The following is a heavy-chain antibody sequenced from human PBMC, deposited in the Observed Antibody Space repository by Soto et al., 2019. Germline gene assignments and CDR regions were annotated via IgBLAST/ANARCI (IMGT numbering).Heavy chain of an antibody. CDR1: GGPFRSYA. V-gene: IGHV1-69*13. CDR2: IIPIFGTA. Sequence: SVQVSCKASGGPFRSYAISWVRQVPGQGLEWMGGIIPIFGTANYAQKFQGRVTITADESTSTAYMELSSLRSEDTAVYYCARETYYYDSRGYYSHRWVFDYWGQGTLVTVSS. CDR3: ARETYYYDSRGYYSHRWVFDY. D-gene: IGHD3-22*01. J-gene: IGHJ4*02.